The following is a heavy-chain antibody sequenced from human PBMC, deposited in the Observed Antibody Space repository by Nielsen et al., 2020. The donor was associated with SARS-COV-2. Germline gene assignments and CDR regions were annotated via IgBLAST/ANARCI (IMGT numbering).Heavy chain of an antibody. CDR2: ISYDGSNK. Sequence: GESLKISCAASGFTFSSYAMSWVRQAPGKGLEWVAVISYDGSNKYYADSVKGRFTISRDNSKNTLYLQMNSLRAEDTAVYYCARALMYSSSWFNYYYYYGMDVWGQGTTVTVSS. J-gene: IGHJ6*02. CDR1: GFTFSSYA. CDR3: ARALMYSSSWFNYYYYYGMDV. V-gene: IGHV3-30*03. D-gene: IGHD6-13*01.